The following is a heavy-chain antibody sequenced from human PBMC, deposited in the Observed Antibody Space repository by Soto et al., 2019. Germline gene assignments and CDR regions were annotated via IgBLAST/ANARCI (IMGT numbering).Heavy chain of an antibody. V-gene: IGHV1-2*02. D-gene: IGHD3-10*01. CDR2: TNPNNGST. J-gene: IGHJ4*02. CDR1: GYTFIVHY. CDR3: ARDVNPYYGPGSLHGYFDY. Sequence: QVQLVQSGAEVKKPGASVKVSCKASGYTFIVHYIHWVRQAPGKGFEWIGWTNPNNGSTKYAQKFQGRVTMTRDTSITPVYVELRSLRSDDTAMYFCARDVNPYYGPGSLHGYFDYWGQGTRVIVSS.